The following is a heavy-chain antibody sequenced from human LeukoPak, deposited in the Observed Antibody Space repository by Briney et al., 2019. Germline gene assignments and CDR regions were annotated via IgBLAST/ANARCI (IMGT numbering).Heavy chain of an antibody. CDR3: ARDQYSRGWVTFYYYYGMDV. CDR2: ISSSSSYI. CDR1: GFTFSSYS. V-gene: IGHV3-21*01. J-gene: IGHJ6*02. D-gene: IGHD6-19*01. Sequence: GGSLRLSCAASGFTFSSYSMNWVRQAPGKGLEWVSSISSSSSYIYYADSVKGRFTISRDNAKNSLYLQMNSLRAEDTAVYYCARDQYSRGWVTFYYYYGMDVWGQGTTVTVSS.